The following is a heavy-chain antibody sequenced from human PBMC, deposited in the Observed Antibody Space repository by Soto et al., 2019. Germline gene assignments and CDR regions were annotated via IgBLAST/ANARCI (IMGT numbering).Heavy chain of an antibody. CDR3: VNPYYYDIIVYPN. CDR2: ISSNGGST. CDR1: GFTFSSYA. Sequence: GGSLRLSCSASGFTFSSYAMHWVRQAPGKGLEYVSAISSNGGSTYYADSVKGRFTISRDNSKNTLYLQMSSLRAEDTAVYYCVNPYYYDIIVYPNWGQGTLVTVSS. V-gene: IGHV3-64D*08. D-gene: IGHD3-22*01. J-gene: IGHJ4*02.